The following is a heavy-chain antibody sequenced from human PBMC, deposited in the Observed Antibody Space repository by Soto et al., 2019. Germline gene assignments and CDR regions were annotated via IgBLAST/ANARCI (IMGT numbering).Heavy chain of an antibody. D-gene: IGHD3-22*01. V-gene: IGHV3-30*18. Sequence: QVQLVESGGGVVQPGTSLRLSCAASGFTFSSYGMHWVRQAPGKGLDWVAVISYDGSNNYYADSVKGRFTISRDNSKNTLYLQMDSLRAEDTAVYYCAKETMMGYYYFDFWGQGTLVTVSS. J-gene: IGHJ4*02. CDR2: ISYDGSNN. CDR3: AKETMMGYYYFDF. CDR1: GFTFSSYG.